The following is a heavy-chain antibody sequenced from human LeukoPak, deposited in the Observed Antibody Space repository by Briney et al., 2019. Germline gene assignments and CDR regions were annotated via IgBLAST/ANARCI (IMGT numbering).Heavy chain of an antibody. V-gene: IGHV1-69*13. CDR3: ARSGEVVPAARPTRPYYYGMDV. Sequence: SVKVSCKASGGTFSSYAISWVRQAPGQGLEWMRGIIPIFGTANYAQKFQGRVTITADESTSTAYMELSSLRSEDTAVYYCARSGEVVPAARPTRPYYYGMDVWGKGTTVTVSS. CDR2: IIPIFGTA. CDR1: GGTFSSYA. D-gene: IGHD2-2*01. J-gene: IGHJ6*04.